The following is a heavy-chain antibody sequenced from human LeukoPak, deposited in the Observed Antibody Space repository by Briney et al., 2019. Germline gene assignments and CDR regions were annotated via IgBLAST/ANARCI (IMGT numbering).Heavy chain of an antibody. V-gene: IGHV3-66*01. D-gene: IGHD6-13*01. CDR2: IYSGGST. CDR1: GFTVSSNY. CDR3: TVGYSSSWSHFDY. Sequence: GGSLRLSCAASGFTVSSNYMSWVRQAPGKGLEWVSVIYSGGSTYYADSVKGRLTISTDNSKNTLYLQMNSLRAEDTAVYYCTVGYSSSWSHFDYWGQGTLVTVSS. J-gene: IGHJ4*02.